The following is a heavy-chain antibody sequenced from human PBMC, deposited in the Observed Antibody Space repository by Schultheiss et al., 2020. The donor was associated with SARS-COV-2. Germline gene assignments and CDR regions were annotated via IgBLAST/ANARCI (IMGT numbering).Heavy chain of an antibody. CDR3: ARGSWYYEDY. J-gene: IGHJ4*02. CDR1: GGSISSYY. D-gene: IGHD6-13*01. CDR2: INHSGST. Sequence: SETLSLTCTVSGGSISSYYWSWIRQPPGKGLEWIGEINHSGSTNYNPSLKSRVTISVDTSKNQFSLKLSSVTAADTAVYYCARGSWYYEDYWGQGTLVTVSS. V-gene: IGHV4-59*12.